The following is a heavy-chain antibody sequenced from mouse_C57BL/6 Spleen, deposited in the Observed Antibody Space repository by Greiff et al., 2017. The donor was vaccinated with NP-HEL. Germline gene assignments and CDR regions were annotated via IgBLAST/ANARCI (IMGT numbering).Heavy chain of an antibody. J-gene: IGHJ3*01. Sequence: EVKLQESGPGMVKPSQSLSLTCTVTGYSITSGYDWHWIRHFPGNKLEWMGYISYSGSTNYNPSLKSRISITHDTSKNHFFLKLNSVTTEDTATYYCAREEEGYYYGSSLWFAYWGQGTLVTVSA. V-gene: IGHV3-1*01. D-gene: IGHD1-1*01. CDR3: AREEEGYYYGSSLWFAY. CDR2: ISYSGST. CDR1: GYSITSGYD.